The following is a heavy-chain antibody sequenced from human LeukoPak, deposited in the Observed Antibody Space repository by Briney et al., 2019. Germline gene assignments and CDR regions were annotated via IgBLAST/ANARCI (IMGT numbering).Heavy chain of an antibody. CDR1: GGSISSYY. J-gene: IGHJ4*02. CDR3: ARRQTYYYGSGSYYNEYYFDY. D-gene: IGHD3-10*01. CDR2: IYYSGST. V-gene: IGHV4-59*08. Sequence: SETLSLTCTVSGGSISSYYWSWIRQPPGKGLEWIGYIYYSGSTNYNPSLKSRVTISVDTSKNQFSLKLSSVTAADTAVYYCARRQTYYYGSGSYYNEYYFDYWGQGTLVTVSS.